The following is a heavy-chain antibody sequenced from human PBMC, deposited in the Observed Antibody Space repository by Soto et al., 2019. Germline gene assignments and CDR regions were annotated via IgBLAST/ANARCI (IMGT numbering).Heavy chain of an antibody. J-gene: IGHJ4*02. CDR3: ARGAYGGDVDY. V-gene: IGHV4-59*01. Sequence: SETLSLTCTVSGGSMNNYFWSWIRQPPGKGLEWIGYIYHSGSANYNPSLKRRVTISVDTSKNQFSLKLSSVTTADTAVYFCARGAYGGDVDYWGQGTQVTVSS. CDR2: IYHSGSA. D-gene: IGHD2-21*02. CDR1: GGSMNNYF.